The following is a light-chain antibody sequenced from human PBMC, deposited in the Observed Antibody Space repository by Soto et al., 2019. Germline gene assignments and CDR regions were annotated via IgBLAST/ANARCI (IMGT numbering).Light chain of an antibody. Sequence: QSVLTQPRSVSRSPGQSVTISCTGTSSDVGGYNYVSWYQQHPGKAPKPMIYDVNKRPSGVPDRFSGSKSGNTASLTISGLQAEDEADYYCCSYAGSYTYVFGTGTKVTVL. CDR1: SSDVGGYNY. J-gene: IGLJ1*01. V-gene: IGLV2-11*01. CDR2: DVN. CDR3: CSYAGSYTYV.